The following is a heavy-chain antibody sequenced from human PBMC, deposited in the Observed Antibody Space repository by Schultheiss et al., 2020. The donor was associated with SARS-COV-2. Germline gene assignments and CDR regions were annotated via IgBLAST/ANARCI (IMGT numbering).Heavy chain of an antibody. V-gene: IGHV4-34*01. CDR2: IYYSGST. Sequence: SETLSLTCAVYGGSFSGYYWSWIRQPPGKGLEWIGYIYYSGSTYYNPSLKSRVTISVDTSKNQFSLKLSSVTAADTALYYCAKGDGAGSYSNYHFYGLDVWGQGTTVTVSS. D-gene: IGHD3-10*01. CDR1: GGSFSGYY. J-gene: IGHJ6*02. CDR3: AKGDGAGSYSNYHFYGLDV.